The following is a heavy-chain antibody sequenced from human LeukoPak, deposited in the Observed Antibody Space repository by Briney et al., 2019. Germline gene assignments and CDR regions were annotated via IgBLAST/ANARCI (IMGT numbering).Heavy chain of an antibody. D-gene: IGHD3-10*01. V-gene: IGHV3-30*02. CDR2: IRYDGSNK. J-gene: IGHJ4*02. CDR1: GFTFSSYG. CDR3: AKVYYYGSGSLALDY. Sequence: GGSLRLSCAASGFTFSSYGMHWVRQAPGKGLEWVAFIRYDGSNKYYADSVKGRFTISRDNSKNTLYLQMNSLRAEDTAVYYCAKVYYYGSGSLALDYWGQGTLVTVSS.